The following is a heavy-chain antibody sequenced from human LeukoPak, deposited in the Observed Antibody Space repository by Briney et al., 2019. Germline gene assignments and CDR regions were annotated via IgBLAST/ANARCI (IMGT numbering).Heavy chain of an antibody. Sequence: ASVKVSCKASGYTFTSYGISWVRQAPGQGLEWMGRISAYNGNTNYAQKLQGRVTMTTDTSTSTAYMELRSLRSDDTAVYSCARLRYYYDSRVPDYYGMDVWGQGTTVTVSS. V-gene: IGHV1-18*01. CDR2: ISAYNGNT. CDR1: GYTFTSYG. D-gene: IGHD3-22*01. CDR3: ARLRYYYDSRVPDYYGMDV. J-gene: IGHJ6*02.